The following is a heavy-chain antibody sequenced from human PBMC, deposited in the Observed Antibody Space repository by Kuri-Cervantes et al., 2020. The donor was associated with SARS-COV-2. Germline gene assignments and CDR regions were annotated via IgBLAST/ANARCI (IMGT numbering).Heavy chain of an antibody. CDR2: ISGYNGNR. Sequence: ASVKVSCKASGYTFRDYGFTWVRQAPGQGLEWMGWISGYNGNRRYAQNFQGRVTLTTDRSTRTAYMELRSLTSDDTAVYYCARGYGSRSSFDYWGQGTLVTVSS. CDR1: GYTFRDYG. J-gene: IGHJ4*02. D-gene: IGHD6-13*01. CDR3: ARGYGSRSSFDY. V-gene: IGHV1-18*01.